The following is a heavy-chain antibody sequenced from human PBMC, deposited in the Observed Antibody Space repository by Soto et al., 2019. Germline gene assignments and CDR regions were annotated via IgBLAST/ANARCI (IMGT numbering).Heavy chain of an antibody. Sequence: SETLSLTCTVSGGSISSGGYYWSWIRQHPGKGLEWIGYIYYSGSTYYNPSLKSRVTISVDTSKNQFSLKLSSVTAADTAVYYCARAGYDSSGQNWFDPWGQGILVTVYS. CDR1: GGSISSGGYY. D-gene: IGHD3-22*01. J-gene: IGHJ5*02. V-gene: IGHV4-31*03. CDR3: ARAGYDSSGQNWFDP. CDR2: IYYSGST.